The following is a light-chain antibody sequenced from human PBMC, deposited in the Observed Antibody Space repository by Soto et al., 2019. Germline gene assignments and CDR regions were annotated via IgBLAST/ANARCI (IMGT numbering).Light chain of an antibody. Sequence: ENVLTQSPGTLSLSPGERATLSCRASQSVSSSYLASYQQKPGQAPRLLIYGASSRATSIPDRFSGSGSGTDFTLTISRLEPEDFAVYYCQQYGSSPYTFCQGTKLEIK. J-gene: IGKJ2*01. V-gene: IGKV3-20*01. CDR3: QQYGSSPYT. CDR2: GAS. CDR1: QSVSSSY.